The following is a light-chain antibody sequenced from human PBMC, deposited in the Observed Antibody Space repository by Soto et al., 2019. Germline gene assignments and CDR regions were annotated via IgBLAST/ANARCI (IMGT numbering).Light chain of an antibody. CDR2: DAS. V-gene: IGKV3-11*01. CDR3: QHGNRCPWS. Sequence: EIVLAQSPGTLSLSPGERATLSCRASQSVTNYIAWYRQKPGQAPRLLIYDASSRASGVPARFSGSGSGTDFTLTISVVEPDDFVFYCWQHGNRCPWSFGQGTKVDIK. CDR1: QSVTNY. J-gene: IGKJ1*01.